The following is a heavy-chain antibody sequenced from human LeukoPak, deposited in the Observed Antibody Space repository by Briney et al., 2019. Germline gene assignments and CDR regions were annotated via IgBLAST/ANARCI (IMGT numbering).Heavy chain of an antibody. J-gene: IGHJ6*03. CDR1: VFTFSSYS. CDR3: AKAIYYYDSSGYIHYMDV. V-gene: IGHV3-21*01. D-gene: IGHD3-22*01. CDR2: ISSSGSYI. Sequence: GGSLRLSCAASVFTFSSYSVNWVRQAPGKGLEWVPSISSSGSYIYYADSVKGRFTISRDKAKNSLYLQMNSLRAEDTAVYYCAKAIYYYDSSGYIHYMDVWGKGTTVTVSS.